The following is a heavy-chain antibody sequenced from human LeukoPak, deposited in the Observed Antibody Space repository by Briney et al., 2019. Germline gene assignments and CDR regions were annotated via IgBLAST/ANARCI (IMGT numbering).Heavy chain of an antibody. CDR2: ISDGGDTT. J-gene: IGHJ4*02. CDR1: GFTFSNNG. V-gene: IGHV3-23*01. CDR3: AKTQGFFDH. Sequence: GGSLRLSCAASGFTFSNNGMTWVPQAPGKGMEWVTGISDGGDTTYDAGSVKGRFTVSRDNSKNILYLQTNSLRAEDTAIYYCAKTQGFFDHWGQGSLVTVSS.